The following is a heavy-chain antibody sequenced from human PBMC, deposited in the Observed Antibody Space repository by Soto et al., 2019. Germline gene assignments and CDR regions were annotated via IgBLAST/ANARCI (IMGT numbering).Heavy chain of an antibody. V-gene: IGHV3-7*03. J-gene: IGHJ4*02. CDR1: GFTFSSYW. CDR2: IKQDGSEK. CDR3: AREYCSGGSCYPVSYFDY. D-gene: IGHD2-15*01. Sequence: LRLSCAASGFTFSSYWMSWVRQAPGKGLEWVANIKQDGSEKYYVDSVKGRFTISRDNAKNSLYLQMNSLRAEDTAVYYCAREYCSGGSCYPVSYFDYWGQGTLVTVSS.